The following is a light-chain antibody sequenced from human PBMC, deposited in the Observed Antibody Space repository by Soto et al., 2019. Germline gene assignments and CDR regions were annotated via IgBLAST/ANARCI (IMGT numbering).Light chain of an antibody. V-gene: IGLV2-14*01. CDR1: SSDVGGYNY. CDR2: EVS. CDR3: SSYTSSSTHYVV. J-gene: IGLJ2*01. Sequence: QSALTQPASVSGSPGQSITISCTGTSSDVGGYNYVSWYQQHPGKAPKLMIYEVSNRPSGVSNRLSGSKSGNTASLTISGLQAEDEADYYCSSYTSSSTHYVVFGGGTKVTVL.